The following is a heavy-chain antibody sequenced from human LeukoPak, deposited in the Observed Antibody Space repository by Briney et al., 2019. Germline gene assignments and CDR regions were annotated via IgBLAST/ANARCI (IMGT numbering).Heavy chain of an antibody. V-gene: IGHV1-69*11. J-gene: IGHJ1*01. CDR1: GGTFSSYA. CDR2: IIPILGTA. Sequence: ASVKVSCKASGGTFSSYAISWVRQAPGQGLEWMGRIIPILGTANYAQKFQGRVTITTDESTSTAYMELSSLRSEDTAVYYCARGYYDSSGYYFPADYFQHWGQGTLVTVSS. CDR3: ARGYYDSSGYYFPADYFQH. D-gene: IGHD3-22*01.